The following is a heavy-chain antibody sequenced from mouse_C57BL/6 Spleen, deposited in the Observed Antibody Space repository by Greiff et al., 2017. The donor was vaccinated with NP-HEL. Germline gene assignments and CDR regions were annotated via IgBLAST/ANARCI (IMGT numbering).Heavy chain of an antibody. CDR3: ARHGDDGYYVAY. J-gene: IGHJ3*01. CDR2: ISNLAYSI. V-gene: IGHV5-15*01. D-gene: IGHD2-3*01. Sequence: EVQGVESGGGLVQPGGSLKLSCAASGFTFSDYGMAWVRQAPRKGPEWVAFISNLAYSIYYADTVTGRFTISRENAKNTLYLEMSSLRSEDTAMYYCARHGDDGYYVAYWGQGTLVTVSA. CDR1: GFTFSDYG.